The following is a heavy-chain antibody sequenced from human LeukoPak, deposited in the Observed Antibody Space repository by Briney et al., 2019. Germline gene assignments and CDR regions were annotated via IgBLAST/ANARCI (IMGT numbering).Heavy chain of an antibody. Sequence: SETLSLTCAVYGGSFSGYYWSWIRQPPGKGLEWIEEINHSGSTNYNPSLKSRVTISVDTSKNQFSLKLSSVTAADTAVYYCAVDYQLLSHFDYWGQGTLVTVSS. CDR2: INHSGST. J-gene: IGHJ4*02. V-gene: IGHV4-34*01. CDR1: GGSFSGYY. CDR3: AVDYQLLSHFDY. D-gene: IGHD2-2*01.